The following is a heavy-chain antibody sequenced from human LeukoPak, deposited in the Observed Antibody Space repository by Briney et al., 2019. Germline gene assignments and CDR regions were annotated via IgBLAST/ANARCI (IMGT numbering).Heavy chain of an antibody. CDR3: ARRRTKYDSSGYYYSSNFDY. J-gene: IGHJ4*02. V-gene: IGHV4-39*07. CDR2: IYYSGST. CDR1: GGSISSSSYY. Sequence: PSETLSLTCTVSGGSISSSSYYWGWIRQPPGKGLEWIGSIYYSGSTYYNPSLKSRVTISVDTSKNQFSLKLSSVTAADTAVYYCARRRTKYDSSGYYYSSNFDYWGQGTLVTVSS. D-gene: IGHD3-22*01.